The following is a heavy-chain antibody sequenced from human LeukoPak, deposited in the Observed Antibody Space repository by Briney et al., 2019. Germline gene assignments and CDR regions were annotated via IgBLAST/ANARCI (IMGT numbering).Heavy chain of an antibody. D-gene: IGHD5-12*01. CDR1: GLTFSNCA. Sequence: RGSLTPSCTTSGLTFSNCAMTWVRQSPGKGLEWVSSISPSGGSTFYADSVTGWFTISRDNSKNTLYLQMSSLGAEDTAAYYCAGECSGYDFFDSWGQGTLVTVSS. CDR3: AGECSGYDFFDS. J-gene: IGHJ4*02. CDR2: ISPSGGST. V-gene: IGHV3-23*01.